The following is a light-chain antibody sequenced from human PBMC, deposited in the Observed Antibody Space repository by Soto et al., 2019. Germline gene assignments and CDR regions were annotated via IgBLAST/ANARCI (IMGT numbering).Light chain of an antibody. V-gene: IGLV2-14*01. J-gene: IGLJ2*01. CDR1: SGDVGRYDS. Sequence: QSALTQPASVSGSPGQWLTISCTGTSGDVGRYDSVSWYKHRPGKVPELIIFSDRFSGSKSGNTASLTISGLQAEDEADYYCSSYTTNRTPVFGGGTKLTVL. CDR3: SSYTTNRTPV.